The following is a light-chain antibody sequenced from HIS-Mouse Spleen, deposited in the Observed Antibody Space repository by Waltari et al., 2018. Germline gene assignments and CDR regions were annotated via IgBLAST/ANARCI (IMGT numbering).Light chain of an antibody. J-gene: IGKJ1*01. V-gene: IGKV3-20*01. CDR2: GAS. CDR1: QSVSSSY. Sequence: EIVLTQSPGTLSLSPGERATLSCRASQSVSSSYLAWYQQNPGQAPRLLIYGASGRATGIPDRFSGSGSGTDFTLTISRLEPEGFAVYYCQQYGSSPWTFGQGTKVEIK. CDR3: QQYGSSPWT.